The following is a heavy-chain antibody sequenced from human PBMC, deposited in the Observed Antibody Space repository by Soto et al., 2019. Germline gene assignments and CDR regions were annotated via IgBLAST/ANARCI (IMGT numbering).Heavy chain of an antibody. CDR2: IYWDDDQ. D-gene: IGHD2-21*01. V-gene: IGHV2-5*02. CDR3: AHAYGGTSWPNDAFDI. Sequence: QITLKESGPTLVKPTQTLTLTCTVCGFSLSGDGVGVGWIRQPPGKALEWLALIYWDDDQRYSPSLKTRLTITKDTSKNQVVLTMTNMDPVDTATYYCAHAYGGTSWPNDAFDIWGQGTVVTVSS. J-gene: IGHJ3*02. CDR1: GFSLSGDGVG.